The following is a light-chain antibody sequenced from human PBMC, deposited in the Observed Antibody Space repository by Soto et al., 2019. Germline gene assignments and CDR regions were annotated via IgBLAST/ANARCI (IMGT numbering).Light chain of an antibody. CDR3: QQYGSSSFT. J-gene: IGKJ3*01. V-gene: IGKV3-20*01. CDR1: QSVSSSY. CDR2: GAS. Sequence: EIVLTQSPGTLSLSPGERATLSCRASQSVSSSYLAWYQQKPGQAPRLLIYGASSRATGIPDRFSGSGSGTDVTLTISRLEPEDFAVYYCQQYGSSSFTFGPGTKVDI.